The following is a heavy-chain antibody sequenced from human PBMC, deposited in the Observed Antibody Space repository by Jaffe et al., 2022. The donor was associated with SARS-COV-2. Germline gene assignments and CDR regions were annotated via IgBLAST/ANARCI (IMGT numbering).Heavy chain of an antibody. D-gene: IGHD2-2*01. CDR3: ARDRLYCSSTSCPPYYYGMDV. Sequence: EVQLVESGGGLVKPGGSLRLSCAASGFTFSSYSMNWVRQAPGKGLEWVSSISSSSSYIYYADSVKGRFTISRDNAKNSLYLQMNSLRAEDTAVYYCARDRLYCSSTSCPPYYYGMDVWGQGTTVTVSS. J-gene: IGHJ6*02. V-gene: IGHV3-21*01. CDR1: GFTFSSYS. CDR2: ISSSSSYI.